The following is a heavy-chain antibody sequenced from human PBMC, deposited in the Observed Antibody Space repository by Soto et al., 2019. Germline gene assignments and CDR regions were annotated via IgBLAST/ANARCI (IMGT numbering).Heavy chain of an antibody. Sequence: EVQLLESGGGLVQPGGSLRLSCTASGFTFTSYAMSWVRQGPGKGPEWVSAVSDTGSRTHYADSVKGRFTMSRDNSQNTVYLQMNSLRAEDPAVYYCAKDRSGSYAAHNWYFDLWGRGTLVTVSS. CDR2: VSDTGSRT. D-gene: IGHD1-26*01. CDR3: AKDRSGSYAAHNWYFDL. V-gene: IGHV3-23*01. CDR1: GFTFTSYA. J-gene: IGHJ2*01.